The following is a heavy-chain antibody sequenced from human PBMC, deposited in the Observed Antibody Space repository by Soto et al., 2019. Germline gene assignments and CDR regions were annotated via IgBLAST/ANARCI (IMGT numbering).Heavy chain of an antibody. V-gene: IGHV1-69*13. D-gene: IGHD3-3*01. Sequence: SVKVSCKASGGTFSSYAISWVRQAPGQGLEWMGGIIPIFGTANYAQKFQGRVTITADESTSTAYMELSSLRSEDSAVYYCASHRWSGLSFDAFDIWGQGTMVTVSS. CDR2: IIPIFGTA. CDR1: GGTFSSYA. J-gene: IGHJ3*02. CDR3: ASHRWSGLSFDAFDI.